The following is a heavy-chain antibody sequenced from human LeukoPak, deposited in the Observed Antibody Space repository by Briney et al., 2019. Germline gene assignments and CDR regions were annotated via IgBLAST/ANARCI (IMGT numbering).Heavy chain of an antibody. V-gene: IGHV3-21*01. CDR1: GFTFSSYS. CDR3: ARQNRNYDYYYYMDV. Sequence: GGSLRLSCAASGFTFSSYSMNWVRQAPGKGLEWVSSISSSSSYIYYADSVKGRFTISRDNAKNSLYLQMNSLRAEDTAVYYCARQNRNYDYYYYMDVWGKGTTVTISS. D-gene: IGHD1-14*01. J-gene: IGHJ6*03. CDR2: ISSSSSYI.